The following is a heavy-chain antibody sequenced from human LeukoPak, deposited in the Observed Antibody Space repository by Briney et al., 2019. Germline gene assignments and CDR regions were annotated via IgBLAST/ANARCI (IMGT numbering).Heavy chain of an antibody. D-gene: IGHD3-9*01. CDR2: IYYSGST. J-gene: IGHJ4*02. CDR3: VRHRIIRDIVTGDYFDY. CDR1: GVSISSSSYY. Sequence: PSETLSLICTVSGVSISSSSYYWGWIRQPPGKGLEWIGSIYYSGSTYYNSSLKSRVTISVDTSKNQFSLKLRSVTAADTAVYYCVRHRIIRDIVTGDYFDYWGQGTLVTVSS. V-gene: IGHV4-39*01.